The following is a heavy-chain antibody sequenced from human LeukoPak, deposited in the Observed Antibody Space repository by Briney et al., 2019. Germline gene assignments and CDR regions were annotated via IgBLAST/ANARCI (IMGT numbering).Heavy chain of an antibody. CDR1: GLTFSDYY. J-gene: IGHJ4*02. Sequence: KTGGSLRLSCAASGLTFSDYYMSWIRQAPGKGLEWVSYISSSSSYTNYADSVKGRFTISRDNAKNTLYLQMNSLRAEDTAVYYCARGRTTGYGDYGSYWGQGTLVTVSS. D-gene: IGHD4-17*01. CDR3: ARGRTTGYGDYGSY. V-gene: IGHV3-11*06. CDR2: ISSSSSYT.